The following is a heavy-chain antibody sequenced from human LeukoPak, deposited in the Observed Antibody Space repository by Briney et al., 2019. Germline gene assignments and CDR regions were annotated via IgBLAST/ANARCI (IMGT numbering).Heavy chain of an antibody. J-gene: IGHJ4*02. CDR3: VRRGGAGHFDY. Sequence: PGGSLRLSCAASGFTFSSYEMNWVRQAPGKGLEWVSYISSSGRTIYYADSVKGRFTISRDNARNSLYLQMYSPRAQDTAVYYCVRRGGAGHFDYWGQGTLVTVSS. D-gene: IGHD6-19*01. V-gene: IGHV3-48*03. CDR2: ISSSGRTI. CDR1: GFTFSSYE.